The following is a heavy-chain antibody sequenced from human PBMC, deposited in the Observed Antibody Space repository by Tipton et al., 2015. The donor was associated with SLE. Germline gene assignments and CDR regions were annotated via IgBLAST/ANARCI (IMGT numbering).Heavy chain of an antibody. CDR3: ARDLGYYYDSSGGGEFNY. V-gene: IGHV4-4*02. J-gene: IGHJ4*02. CDR2: IYTSGST. Sequence: TLSLTCAVSGGSISSSNWWSWVRQPPGKGLEWIGYIYTSGSTNYNPSLKSRVTISVDTSKNQFSLKLSSVTAADTAVYYCARDLGYYYDSSGGGEFNYWGQGTLVTVSS. D-gene: IGHD3-22*01. CDR1: GGSISSSNW.